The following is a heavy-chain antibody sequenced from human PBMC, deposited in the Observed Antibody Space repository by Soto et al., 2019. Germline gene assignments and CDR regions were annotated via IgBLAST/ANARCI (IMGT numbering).Heavy chain of an antibody. D-gene: IGHD3-10*01. V-gene: IGHV1-69*02. J-gene: IGHJ4*02. CDR1: GGTFSSYT. Sequence: QVQLVQSGAEVKKPGSSVKVSCKASGGTFSSYTISWVRQAPGQGLEWMGRIIPILGIANYAQKFQGRVTITADKSTSTAYMELSSLRSEDTAVYYCARVWRRVGGSLDYWGQGTLVTVSS. CDR2: IIPILGIA. CDR3: ARVWRRVGGSLDY.